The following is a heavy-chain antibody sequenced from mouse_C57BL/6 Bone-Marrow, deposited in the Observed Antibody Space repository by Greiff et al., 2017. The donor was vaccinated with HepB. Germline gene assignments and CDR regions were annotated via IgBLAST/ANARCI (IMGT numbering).Heavy chain of an antibody. V-gene: IGHV5-6*01. CDR2: ISSGGSYT. J-gene: IGHJ3*01. Sequence: EVKVVESGGDLVKPGGSLKLSCAASGFTFSSYGMSWVRQTPDKRLEWVATISSGGSYTYYPDSVKGRFTISRDNAKNTLYLQMSSLKSEDTAMYYCARHVLWAYWGQGTLVTVSA. CDR3: ARHVLWAY. CDR1: GFTFSSYG.